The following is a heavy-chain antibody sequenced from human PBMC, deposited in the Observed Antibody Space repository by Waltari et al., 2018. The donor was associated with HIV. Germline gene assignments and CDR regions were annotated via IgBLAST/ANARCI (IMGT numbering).Heavy chain of an antibody. CDR1: GFTFGDSA. CDR2: IRSRAYGGTT. D-gene: IGHD2-2*01. CDR3: TRDLYCSTTNCYVSDY. Sequence: EAQLVESGGGFVQPGRSLRLSCTASGFTFGDSAPSWFRQAPGKGLEWVGFIRSRAYGGTTEYAASVKGRFTISRDDSKSIAYLQMHSLKTEDTAVYYCTRDLYCSTTNCYVSDYWGQGTLVTVSS. J-gene: IGHJ4*02. V-gene: IGHV3-49*03.